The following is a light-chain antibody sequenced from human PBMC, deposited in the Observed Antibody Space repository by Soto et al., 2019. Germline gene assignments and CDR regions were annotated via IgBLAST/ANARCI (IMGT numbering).Light chain of an antibody. CDR3: NSYTSSSPYV. Sequence: QSALTQPASVSGSPVQSITISCTGTSSDVGGFNYVSWYQQHPGKAPKLMIYDVTNRPSGVSYRFSGSKSGNTASLTISGLQAEDEADYYCNSYTSSSPYVFGTGTKVTVL. V-gene: IGLV2-14*03. CDR2: DVT. CDR1: SSDVGGFNY. J-gene: IGLJ1*01.